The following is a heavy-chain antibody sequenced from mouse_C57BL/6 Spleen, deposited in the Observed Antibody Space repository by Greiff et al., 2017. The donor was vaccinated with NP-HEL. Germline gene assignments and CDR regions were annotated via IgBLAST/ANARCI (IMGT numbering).Heavy chain of an antibody. CDR2: ISDGGSYT. V-gene: IGHV5-4*03. CDR3: ASGEGYDDYYAMDY. J-gene: IGHJ4*01. CDR1: GFTFSSYA. D-gene: IGHD2-2*01. Sequence: EVKLMESGGGLVKPGGSLKLSCAASGFTFSSYAMSWVRQTPEKRLEWVATISDGGSYTYYPDNVKGRFTISRDNAKNNLYLQMSHLKSEDTAMYYCASGEGYDDYYAMDYWGQGTSVTVSS.